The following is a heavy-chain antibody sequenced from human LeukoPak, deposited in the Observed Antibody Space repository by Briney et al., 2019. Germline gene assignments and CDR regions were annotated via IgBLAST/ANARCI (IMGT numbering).Heavy chain of an antibody. V-gene: IGHV3-30*18. CDR3: AKDADGDPYYFDY. Sequence: GRSLRLSCAASGFTFSSYGMHWVRQAPGKGLEWVAVISYDGSNKYYADSVKGRFTISRDNSKNTLYLQMNSLRAEDTAVYYCAKDADGDPYYFDYWGQGTLVTVSS. D-gene: IGHD4-17*01. CDR2: ISYDGSNK. J-gene: IGHJ4*02. CDR1: GFTFSSYG.